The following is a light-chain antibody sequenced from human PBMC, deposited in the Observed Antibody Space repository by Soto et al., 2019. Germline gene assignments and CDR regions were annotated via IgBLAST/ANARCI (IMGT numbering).Light chain of an antibody. J-gene: IGKJ4*01. V-gene: IGKV3-11*01. CDR1: QSVSTY. CDR3: QQRSNWPPLT. CDR2: DAF. Sequence: EIVLTQSPATLSLSPGARATLSCRASQSVSTYLAWYQQKSGQAPRLLIYDAFNRATGIPARFSGSGSGTDFTLTISSLEPEDFAVYYCQQRSNWPPLTFGGGTKVEIK.